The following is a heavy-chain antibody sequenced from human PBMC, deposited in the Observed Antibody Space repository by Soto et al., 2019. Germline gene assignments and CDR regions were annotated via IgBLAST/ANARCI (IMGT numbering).Heavy chain of an antibody. Sequence: EVQLVESGGGLVKPGGSLRLSCAASGFTFSSYSMNWVRQAPGKGLEWVSSISSSSSNTYYADSVRGRFTISRDNAKNRLSLEKNSLRAEDTAVYYWSIGWCSGGGGAFAIWGQGTMVTVSS. V-gene: IGHV3-21*01. CDR2: ISSSSSNT. CDR1: GFTFSSYS. J-gene: IGHJ3*02. D-gene: IGHD2-8*02. CDR3: SIGWCSGGGGAFAI.